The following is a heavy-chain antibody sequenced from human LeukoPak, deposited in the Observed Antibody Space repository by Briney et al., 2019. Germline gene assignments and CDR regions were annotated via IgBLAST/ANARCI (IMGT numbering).Heavy chain of an antibody. CDR2: ISYEGRNI. D-gene: IGHD1-20*01. CDR3: AKDRSMTGNNDAFDI. V-gene: IGHV3-30*18. J-gene: IGHJ3*02. CDR1: GFTFSSYG. Sequence: GGSLRLSCAASGFTFSSYGMHWVRQAPDKGLEWVTVISYEGRNIFYADSVTGRFIISRDNSKNTLYLQMNSLRDEDTAVYYCAKDRSMTGNNDAFDIWGQGTMVTVSS.